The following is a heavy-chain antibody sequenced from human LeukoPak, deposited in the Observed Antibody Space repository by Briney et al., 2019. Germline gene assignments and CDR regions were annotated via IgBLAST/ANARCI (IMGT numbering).Heavy chain of an antibody. Sequence: PGGSLRLSCAASGFTFSSYSLTWVRQTPGKGLEWVSGISDRGDSTYYADSVKGRFTISRDNSRNTLCLEMNSLRAEDTAVYYCTKWSGFGNDWGQGTLVTVSS. CDR2: ISDRGDST. D-gene: IGHD3-10*01. CDR3: TKWSGFGND. V-gene: IGHV3-23*01. CDR1: GFTFSSYS. J-gene: IGHJ4*02.